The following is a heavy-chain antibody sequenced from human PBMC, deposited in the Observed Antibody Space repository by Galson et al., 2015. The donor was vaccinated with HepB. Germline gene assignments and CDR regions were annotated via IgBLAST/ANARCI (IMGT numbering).Heavy chain of an antibody. J-gene: IGHJ4*02. Sequence: SLRLSCAASGFTFSSYGMHWVRQAPGKGLEWVAVISYDGSNKYYADSVKGRFTISRDNSKNTLYLQMNSLRAEDTAVYYCAKGGHSSGWYYFDYWGQGTLVTVSS. CDR1: GFTFSSYG. D-gene: IGHD6-19*01. CDR2: ISYDGSNK. V-gene: IGHV3-30*18. CDR3: AKGGHSSGWYYFDY.